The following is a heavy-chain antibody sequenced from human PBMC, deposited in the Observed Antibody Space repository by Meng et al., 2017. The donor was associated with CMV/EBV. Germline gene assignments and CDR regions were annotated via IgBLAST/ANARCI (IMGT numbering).Heavy chain of an antibody. CDR1: GFTFSSYW. J-gene: IGHJ6*02. CDR3: ARERGTTDILTGSGLYYGMDV. V-gene: IGHV3-7*03. D-gene: IGHD3-9*01. CDR2: IKQDGSEK. Sequence: GESLKISCAASGFTFSSYWMSWVRQAPGKGLEWVANIKQDGSEKYYVDSVKGRFTISRDNAKNSLYLQMNSLRAEDTAVYYCARERGTTDILTGSGLYYGMDVWGQGTTVTVSS.